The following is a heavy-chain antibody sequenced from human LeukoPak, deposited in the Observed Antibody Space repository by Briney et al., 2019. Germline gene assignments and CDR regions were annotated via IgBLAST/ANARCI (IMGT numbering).Heavy chain of an antibody. CDR1: GDSISSSTYY. D-gene: IGHD2-8*01. J-gene: IGHJ4*02. Sequence: SETLSLTCTVSGDSISSSTYYWGWIRQPPGKGLEWIGSIYYSGSTYYNPSLKSRVTISVDTSKNQFSLKPSSVTAADTAVYYCARGDCTNGVCYENDYWGQGTLVTVSS. V-gene: IGHV4-39*07. CDR3: ARGDCTNGVCYENDY. CDR2: IYYSGST.